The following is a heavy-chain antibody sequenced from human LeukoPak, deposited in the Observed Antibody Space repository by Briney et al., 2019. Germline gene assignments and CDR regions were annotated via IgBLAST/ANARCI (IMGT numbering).Heavy chain of an antibody. CDR2: ISSSSSTI. V-gene: IGHV3-48*01. D-gene: IGHD3-16*02. J-gene: IGHJ3*02. CDR1: GFTFSSYS. Sequence: GGSLRLSCAASGFTFSSYSMNWVRQAPGKGLEWVSYISSSSSTIYYADSLKGRFTISRDNAKNSLYLQMNSPRAEDTAVYYCARSGYLAFDIWGQGTMVTVSS. CDR3: ARSGYLAFDI.